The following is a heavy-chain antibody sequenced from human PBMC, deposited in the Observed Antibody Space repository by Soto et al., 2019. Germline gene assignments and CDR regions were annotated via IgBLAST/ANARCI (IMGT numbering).Heavy chain of an antibody. Sequence: QVQLQESGPGLVKPSETLSLTCTVSGGSISSYYWSWIRQPPGKGLEWIGYIYYSGSTNYNPSLKGRVTISVDTSKNQFSLKLSSVTAADTAVYYCARSAWDSSSWYRADYYYGMDVWGQGTTVTVSS. D-gene: IGHD6-13*01. CDR1: GGSISSYY. J-gene: IGHJ6*02. V-gene: IGHV4-59*08. CDR3: ARSAWDSSSWYRADYYYGMDV. CDR2: IYYSGST.